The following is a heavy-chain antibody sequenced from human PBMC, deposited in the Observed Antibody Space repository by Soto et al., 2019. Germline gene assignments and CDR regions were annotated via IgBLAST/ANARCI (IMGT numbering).Heavy chain of an antibody. CDR1: GGSISSYY. V-gene: IGHV4-59*12. CDR2: IYYSGST. D-gene: IGHD3-3*01. Sequence: PSETLSLTCTVSGGSISSYYWSWIRQPPGKGLEWIGYIYYSGSTNYNPSLKSRVTISVDTSKNQFSLKLSSVTAADTAVYYCARDQWRRLMEWPPSYGMDVWGQGTSVTVSS. CDR3: ARDQWRRLMEWPPSYGMDV. J-gene: IGHJ6*02.